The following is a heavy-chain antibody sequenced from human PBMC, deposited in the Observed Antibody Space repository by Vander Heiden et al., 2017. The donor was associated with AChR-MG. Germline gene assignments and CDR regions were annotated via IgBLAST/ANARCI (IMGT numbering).Heavy chain of an antibody. Sequence: EVQLVESGGGLVKRGGSLRLSCAASGSTFSSYSMNWVRQAPGKWLEWVSSIISSSSYIYYAYSVKGRFTISRDNAKNSLYLQMNRLSADDTAVYYCGRCIIGWPIGVGYWGQGSLV. CDR1: GSTFSSYS. J-gene: IGHJ4*02. V-gene: IGHV3-21*01. D-gene: IGHD2-21*01. CDR3: GRCIIGWPIGVGY. CDR2: IISSSSYI.